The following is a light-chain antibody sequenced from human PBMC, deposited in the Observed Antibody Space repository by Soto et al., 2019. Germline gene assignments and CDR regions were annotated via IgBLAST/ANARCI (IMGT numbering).Light chain of an antibody. CDR2: GAS. V-gene: IGKV3-15*01. CDR3: QQYNNWPPLT. CDR1: QSVNSN. J-gene: IGKJ4*01. Sequence: VMTQSPATLSLSPGERATLSCRASQSVNSNLAWYQQKPGQAPRLLIYGASTRATGIPARFSGSGSGTEFTLTISSLQSEDFAVYYCQQYNNWPPLTFGGGTKVDIK.